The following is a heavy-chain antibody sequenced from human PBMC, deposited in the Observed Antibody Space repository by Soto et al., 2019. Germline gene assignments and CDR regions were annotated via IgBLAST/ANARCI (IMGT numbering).Heavy chain of an antibody. D-gene: IGHD3-9*01. CDR1: GYTFTSYY. CDR3: ARDTDILSNYYTWFVP. J-gene: IGHJ5*02. Sequence: ASVKVSXKASGYTFTSYYMHWVRQAPGQGLEWMGIINPSGGSTSYAQKFRGRVTMTTDTSTTTVYMELRSLRSDDTAVYYCARDTDILSNYYTWFVPWGQGTLVAVSS. CDR2: INPSGGST. V-gene: IGHV1-46*01.